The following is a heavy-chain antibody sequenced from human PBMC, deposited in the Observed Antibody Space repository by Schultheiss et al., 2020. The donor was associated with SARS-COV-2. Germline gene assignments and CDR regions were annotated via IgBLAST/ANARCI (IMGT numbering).Heavy chain of an antibody. V-gene: IGHV3-13*04. Sequence: GGSLRLSCAASGFTFSSYDMHWVRQATGKGLEWVSAIGTAGDTYYQGSVKGRFTISRDNAKNTLYLQMNSLRAEDTAVYYCAREGCSSTSCYTLMDYYYMDVWGKGTTVTVSS. CDR1: GFTFSSYD. J-gene: IGHJ6*03. CDR2: IGTAGDT. CDR3: AREGCSSTSCYTLMDYYYMDV. D-gene: IGHD2-2*02.